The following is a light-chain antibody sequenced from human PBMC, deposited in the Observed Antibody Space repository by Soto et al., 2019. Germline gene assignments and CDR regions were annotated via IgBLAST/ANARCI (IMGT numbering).Light chain of an antibody. CDR2: GAS. V-gene: IGKV3-15*01. CDR3: QQSYSTPPIT. CDR1: QDIYRS. J-gene: IGKJ5*01. Sequence: EIVMTQSPDTLSVSPGERATLSCRASQDIYRSLVWYQQKPGQPPRLLIYGASSRVTGVPARFSGSGSGTEFTLTISSLQPEDFATYYCQQSYSTPPITFGQGTRLEI.